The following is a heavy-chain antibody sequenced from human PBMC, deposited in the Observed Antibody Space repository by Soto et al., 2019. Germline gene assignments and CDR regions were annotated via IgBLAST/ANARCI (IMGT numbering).Heavy chain of an antibody. CDR2: IIPIFGTA. Sequence: QVQLVQSGAEVKKPGSSVKVSCKASGGTFSSYAISWVRQAPGQGLEWMGGIIPIFGTANYAQKFQGRVTITADKSTSRAYMELSSLRSEDTAVYYCAREGLVDTAIPSYYYYGMDVWGQGTTVTVSS. J-gene: IGHJ6*02. V-gene: IGHV1-69*06. D-gene: IGHD5-18*01. CDR3: AREGLVDTAIPSYYYYGMDV. CDR1: GGTFSSYA.